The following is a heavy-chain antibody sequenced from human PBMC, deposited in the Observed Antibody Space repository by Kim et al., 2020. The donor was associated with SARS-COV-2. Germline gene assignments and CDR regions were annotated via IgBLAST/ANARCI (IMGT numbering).Heavy chain of an antibody. CDR2: VSVRGAT. Sequence: SETLSLTCTVSGASISSGDYYWIWIRQPPGKGLEWIGSVSVRGATYYSASLRSRVTISVDTSKNQFSLNLSSVTAADAAVYFCTRSQGLGVWGHGTKVTV. J-gene: IGHJ6*02. V-gene: IGHV4-39*01. CDR1: GASISSGDYY. CDR3: TRSQGLGV.